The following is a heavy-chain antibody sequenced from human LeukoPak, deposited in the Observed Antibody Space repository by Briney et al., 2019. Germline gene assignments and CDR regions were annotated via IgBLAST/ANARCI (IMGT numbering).Heavy chain of an antibody. J-gene: IGHJ4*02. V-gene: IGHV4-4*09. D-gene: IGHD3-22*01. CDR3: ARYGDHDISGYYYSFDY. CDR1: GDSISSDY. CDR2: IYTSGSA. Sequence: SGTLSLTCTVSGDSISSDYWSWSRQPPGKGLEWIGYIYTSGSANYNPSLKSRVTISVDTSKNQFSLKLSSVTAADTAVYYCARYGDHDISGYYYSFDYWGQGTLVTVSS.